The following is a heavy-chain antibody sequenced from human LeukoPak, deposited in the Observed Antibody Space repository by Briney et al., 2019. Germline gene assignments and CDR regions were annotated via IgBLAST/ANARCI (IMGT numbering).Heavy chain of an antibody. CDR3: ASLTGASGTAPYYFDY. CDR2: INPNSGGT. CDR1: GYTFTNYY. J-gene: IGHJ4*02. V-gene: IGHV1-2*02. D-gene: IGHD7-27*01. Sequence: GASVTVSCTASGYTFTNYYIHWVRQAPGQGLEWMGWINPNSGGTYYAQRFQGRVTMTRDTSISTAYMELSRLRSDDTAVYYCASLTGASGTAPYYFDYWGQGTLVTVSS.